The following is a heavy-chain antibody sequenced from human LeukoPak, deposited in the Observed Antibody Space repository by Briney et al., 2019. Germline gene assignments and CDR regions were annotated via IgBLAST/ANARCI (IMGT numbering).Heavy chain of an antibody. Sequence: SETLSLTCTVSGGSIGSYYWCWIRQPPGKGLEWIGCIYYSGSTNANPSLKCRVTMSVDTSNNQFYTTLLSVTGADTAVTYGARDGGSVTSDALDIWGQGTMVTVSS. V-gene: IGHV4-59*12. CDR1: GGSIGSYY. CDR3: ARDGGSVTSDALDI. CDR2: IYYSGST. D-gene: IGHD4-17*01. J-gene: IGHJ3*02.